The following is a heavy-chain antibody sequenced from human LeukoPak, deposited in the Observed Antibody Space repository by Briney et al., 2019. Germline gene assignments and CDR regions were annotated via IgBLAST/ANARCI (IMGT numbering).Heavy chain of an antibody. CDR2: ISGSGGDT. D-gene: IGHD4-17*01. CDR1: GFPFSTYA. V-gene: IGHV3-23*01. CDR3: AKGGVYGDYYFDY. Sequence: GGSLRLSCAASGFPFSTYAMSWVRQAPGKGLEWVSVISGSGGDTYYADSVEGRFTISGDNSKNTVYLQMNSLRAEDTALYYCAKGGVYGDYYFDYWGQGTLVTVSS. J-gene: IGHJ4*02.